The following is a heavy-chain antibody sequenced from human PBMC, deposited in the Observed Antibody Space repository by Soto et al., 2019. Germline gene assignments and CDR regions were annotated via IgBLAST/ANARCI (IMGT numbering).Heavy chain of an antibody. J-gene: IGHJ4*02. CDR2: INHSGST. Sequence: QVQLQQWGAGLLKPSETLSLTCAVYGGSFSGYYWSWIRQPPGKGLEWIGEINHSGSTNYNPSLKSRVTISVDTSTNQFSLKLSSGTAADTAVYYCARKEGWKPYYYGSGSYPFDYWGQGTLVTVSS. CDR3: ARKEGWKPYYYGSGSYPFDY. CDR1: GGSFSGYY. D-gene: IGHD3-10*01. V-gene: IGHV4-34*01.